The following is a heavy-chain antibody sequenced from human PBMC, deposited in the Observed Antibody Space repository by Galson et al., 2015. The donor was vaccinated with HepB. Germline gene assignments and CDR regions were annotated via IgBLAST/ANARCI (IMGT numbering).Heavy chain of an antibody. J-gene: IGHJ4*02. D-gene: IGHD6-13*01. CDR3: AREDSSWYYFDY. V-gene: IGHV3-7*03. Sequence: SLRLSCAASGITMDSFFMSWVRQAPGKGLEWVANIKEDGSEKYYVDSVKGRFTISRDNAKNSLYLQMNSLRPEDTAVYYCAREDSSWYYFDYWGQGTLVIVSS. CDR1: GITMDSFF. CDR2: IKEDGSEK.